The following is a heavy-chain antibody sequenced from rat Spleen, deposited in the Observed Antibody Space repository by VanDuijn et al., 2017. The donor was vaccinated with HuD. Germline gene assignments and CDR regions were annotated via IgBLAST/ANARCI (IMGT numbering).Heavy chain of an antibody. CDR3: ATSGAAISGY. D-gene: IGHD1-2*01. Sequence: EVQLVASGGGLVQPGRSMKLSCAASGFTFSNYGMAWVRQAPKKGLEWVAYISYDGGSTYYRDSVKGRFTISRDNAKTTLYLQMDSLRSEDTATYYCATSGAAISGYWGQGVMVTVSS. CDR1: GFTFSNYG. CDR2: ISYDGGST. V-gene: IGHV5-20*01. J-gene: IGHJ2*01.